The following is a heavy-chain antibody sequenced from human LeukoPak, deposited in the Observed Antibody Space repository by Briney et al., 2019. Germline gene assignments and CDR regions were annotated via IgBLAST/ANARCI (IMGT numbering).Heavy chain of an antibody. CDR2: ISGSGGST. CDR3: AKDEVVVAASFDY. CDR1: GFTFSKYN. D-gene: IGHD2-15*01. Sequence: GGSLRLSCAASGFTFSKYNMNWVRQAPGKGLEWVSAISGSGGSTYYADSVKGRFTISRDNSKNTLYLQMNSLRAEDTAVYYCAKDEVVVAASFDYWGQGTLVTVSS. J-gene: IGHJ4*02. V-gene: IGHV3-23*01.